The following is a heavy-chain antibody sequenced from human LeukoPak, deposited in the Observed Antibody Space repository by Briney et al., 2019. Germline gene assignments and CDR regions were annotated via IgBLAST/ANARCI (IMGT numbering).Heavy chain of an antibody. V-gene: IGHV3-74*01. CDR2: IYSDAT. CDR3: AKDFSSSGFDY. J-gene: IGHJ4*02. Sequence: GESLKISCAASGFTFSSYWIHWVRQAPGKGLVWVSRIYSDATYYADSVKGRFTISRDNAKNTLYLQMNSLRAEDTAVYYCAKDFSSSGFDYWGQGTLVTVSS. CDR1: GFTFSSYW. D-gene: IGHD6-6*01.